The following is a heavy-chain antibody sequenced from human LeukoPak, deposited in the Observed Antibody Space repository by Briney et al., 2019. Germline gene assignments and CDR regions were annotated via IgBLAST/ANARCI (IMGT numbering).Heavy chain of an antibody. J-gene: IGHJ6*03. Sequence: AGGSLRLSCAASGFSFDDLGMTWVRQVPGKGLEWVAGINWNGASTGYADSARGRFTISRDNAKNSLYLQMNSLRAEDTALYYCARAVCPTIKFCDSSYFMDVWGKGTTVNVS. CDR3: ARAVCPTIKFCDSSYFMDV. CDR2: INWNGAST. V-gene: IGHV3-20*04. D-gene: IGHD6-6*01. CDR1: GFSFDDLG.